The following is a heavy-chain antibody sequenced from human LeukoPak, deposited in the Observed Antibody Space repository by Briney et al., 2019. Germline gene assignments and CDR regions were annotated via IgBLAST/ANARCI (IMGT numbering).Heavy chain of an antibody. CDR3: ARRYCSSSTSCSGYSDF. D-gene: IGHD2-2*01. J-gene: IGHJ4*02. V-gene: IGHV3-72*01. CDR1: GFTLNNSW. CDR2: TTNKADADSYTT. Sequence: GGSLRLSCAASGFTLNNSWMTWVRQAPGKGLEWVGRTTNKADADSYTTEYAASVKGRFSISRDDSKNSLYLQMNSLKTEDTAVYYCARRYCSSSTSCSGYSDFWGQGTLVTVSS.